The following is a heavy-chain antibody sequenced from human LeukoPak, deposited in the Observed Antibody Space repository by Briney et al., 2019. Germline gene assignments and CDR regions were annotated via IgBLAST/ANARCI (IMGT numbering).Heavy chain of an antibody. CDR2: MYYSVRP. Sequence: SETLSLTCTVSGGSISSSDSCWSWIRQPPGKGLEWIGYMYYSVRPFYNPSLKSRVTMSVDTSKNQFSLQLSSVTAADTAVYYCARRPISGYRRSPFDYWGQGTLVTVSS. CDR1: GGSISSSDSC. CDR3: ARRPISGYRRSPFDY. V-gene: IGHV4-30-4*01. J-gene: IGHJ4*02. D-gene: IGHD3-22*01.